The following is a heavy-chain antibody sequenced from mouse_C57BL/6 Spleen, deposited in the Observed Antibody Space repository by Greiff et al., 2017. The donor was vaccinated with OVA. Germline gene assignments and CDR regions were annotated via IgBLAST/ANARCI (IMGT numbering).Heavy chain of an antibody. CDR2: INPNNGGT. Sequence: EVQLQQSGPELVKPGASVKISCKASGYTFTDYYMNWVKQSHGKSLEWIGDINPNNGGTSYNQKFKGKATLTVDKSSSTAYMELRSLTSEDSAVDYCARDHDGYYEFAYWGQGTLVTVSA. CDR3: ARDHDGYYEFAY. V-gene: IGHV1-26*01. J-gene: IGHJ3*01. CDR1: GYTFTDYY. D-gene: IGHD2-3*01.